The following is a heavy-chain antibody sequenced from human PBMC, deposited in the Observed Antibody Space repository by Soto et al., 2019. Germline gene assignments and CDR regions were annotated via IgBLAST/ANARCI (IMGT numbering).Heavy chain of an antibody. Sequence: GASVKVSCKASGGTFISYAISWLLQSPLQGLDWMGGIIPIFGTANYAQKFQGRVTIIADESTTTVNMEMRGLTYEDTAVYYCARAQFSDILTADDYGMDVWGQGTSVTVSS. CDR2: IIPIFGTA. J-gene: IGHJ6*02. CDR3: ARAQFSDILTADDYGMDV. CDR1: GGTFISYA. D-gene: IGHD3-9*01. V-gene: IGHV1-69*13.